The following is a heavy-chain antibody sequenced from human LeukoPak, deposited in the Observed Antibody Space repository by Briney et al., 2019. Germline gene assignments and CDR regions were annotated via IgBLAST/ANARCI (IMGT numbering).Heavy chain of an antibody. J-gene: IGHJ3*02. Sequence: SQTLSLTCAVSGGSISSGGYSWSWIRQPPGKGLEWIGYIYHSGSTYYNPSLKSRVTISVDRSKNQFSLKLSSVTAADTAVYYCARLWAGWLQFGAFDIWGQGTMVTVSS. CDR2: IYHSGST. CDR1: GGSISSGGYS. V-gene: IGHV4-30-2*01. D-gene: IGHD5-24*01. CDR3: ARLWAGWLQFGAFDI.